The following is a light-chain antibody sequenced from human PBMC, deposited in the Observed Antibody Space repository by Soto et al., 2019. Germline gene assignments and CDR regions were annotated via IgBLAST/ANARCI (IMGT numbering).Light chain of an antibody. CDR3: QQYNSYPWT. CDR2: GAS. J-gene: IGKJ1*01. Sequence: DIQMTQSPSTLSASVGDRVTITCRASQNIDRWLAWYQQKPGKAPNLLIYGASNLESGVPSRFRGSGSGTEFNLTISRLRPDDFATYYWQQYNSYPWTFGQGTKVEIK. V-gene: IGKV1-5*03. CDR1: QNIDRW.